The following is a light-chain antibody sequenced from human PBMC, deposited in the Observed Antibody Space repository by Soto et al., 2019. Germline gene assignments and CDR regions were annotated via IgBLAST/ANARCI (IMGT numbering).Light chain of an antibody. Sequence: QSVLTQPPSASGTPGQRVTISCSGSSSNIGSNTVNWYQQLPGTAPKLLIYSNNQRPSGVPDRFSGSKSGTSASLAISGLQYEDEADYYCAAWDDSLNGHYVFGTGTX. CDR3: AAWDDSLNGHYV. J-gene: IGLJ1*01. CDR2: SNN. CDR1: SSNIGSNT. V-gene: IGLV1-44*01.